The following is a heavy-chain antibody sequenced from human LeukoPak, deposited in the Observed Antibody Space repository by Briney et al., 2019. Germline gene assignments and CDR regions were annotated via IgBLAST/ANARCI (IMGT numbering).Heavy chain of an antibody. D-gene: IGHD5-24*01. CDR1: GITFSNSG. CDR2: IWSDGSNK. V-gene: IGHV3-33*01. Sequence: SGGSLRLSCAASGITFSNSGMHWVRQAPGKGLEWVAVIWSDGSNKNYADTVKGRFTISRDNSKNTLYLQMNNLRADDTALYYCARDQRSARNNWFDPWGQGTLVTVSS. J-gene: IGHJ5*02. CDR3: ARDQRSARNNWFDP.